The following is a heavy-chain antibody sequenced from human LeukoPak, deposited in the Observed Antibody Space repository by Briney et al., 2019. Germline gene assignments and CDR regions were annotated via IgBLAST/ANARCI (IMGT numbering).Heavy chain of an antibody. CDR3: ARGNPKDIVATIELDY. CDR2: IYYSGST. D-gene: IGHD5-12*01. V-gene: IGHV4-39*07. Sequence: NPSETLSLTCTVSGGSISSSSYYWGWIRQPPGKGLEWIGSIYYSGSTYYNPSLKSRVTISVDKSKNQFSLKLSSVTAADTAVYYCARGNPKDIVATIELDYWGQGTLVTVSS. J-gene: IGHJ4*02. CDR1: GGSISSSSYY.